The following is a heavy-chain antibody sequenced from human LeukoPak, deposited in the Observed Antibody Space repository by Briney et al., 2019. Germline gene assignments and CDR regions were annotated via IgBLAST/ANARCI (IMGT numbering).Heavy chain of an antibody. CDR1: GFTFTNYA. V-gene: IGHV3-23*01. D-gene: IGHD3-3*01. CDR2: ISGSGGAT. J-gene: IGHJ3*02. Sequence: GVLRLSCAASGFTFTNYAMAWVRQAPGKGPEWVSAISGSGGATYYADSVKDRFTISRDNSKSTLYLQMDGLRAEDTAVYYCASQKRLTIFGVGRAALDIWGQGTTVYVSS. CDR3: ASQKRLTIFGVGRAALDI.